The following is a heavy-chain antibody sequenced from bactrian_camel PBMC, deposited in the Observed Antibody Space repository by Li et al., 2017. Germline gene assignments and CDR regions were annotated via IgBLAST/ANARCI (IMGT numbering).Heavy chain of an antibody. Sequence: HVQLVESGGGSVQAGGSLRLSCVASAYTYRIVGWFRQAPGKERVVVAAIYTGTGVTYSDEGRFAISQDTAKSTVYLQMNRLKPEDTAMYYCAADERSYSRYTWTAPARYRDWGQGTQVTVS. D-gene: IGHD6*01. CDR3: AADERSYSRYTWTAPARYRD. CDR1: AYTYRIV. CDR2: IYTGTGVT. J-gene: IGHJ4*01. V-gene: IGHV3S54*01.